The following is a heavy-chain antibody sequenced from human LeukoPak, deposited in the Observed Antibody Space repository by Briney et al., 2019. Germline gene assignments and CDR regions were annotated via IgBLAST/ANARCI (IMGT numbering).Heavy chain of an antibody. V-gene: IGHV1-2*02. D-gene: IGHD3-22*01. CDR1: GYTFTGYY. CDR2: INPNSGGT. CDR3: AKGHPYYYDSSGYPQADY. J-gene: IGHJ4*02. Sequence: GASVKVSCKASGYTFTGYYMHWVRQAPGQGLEWMGWINPNSGGTNYAQKFQGRVTMTRDTSISTAYMELSRLRSDDTAVYYCAKGHPYYYDSSGYPQADYWGQGTLVTVS.